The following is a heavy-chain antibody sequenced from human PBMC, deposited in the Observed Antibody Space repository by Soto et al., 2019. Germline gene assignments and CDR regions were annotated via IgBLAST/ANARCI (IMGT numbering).Heavy chain of an antibody. CDR1: GYTFTRYT. J-gene: IGHJ4*02. CDR2: INPDNGNT. CDR3: ARRAETNGWNGFGADKYYFDF. Sequence: ASVKVSCKASGYTFTRYTMNWVRQAPGQRLEWIGWINPDNGNTKSSQKFQDRVIITRDTSASTAYMELSSLRSDDTAVYYCARRAETNGWNGFGADKYYFDFWGQGTLVTVAS. V-gene: IGHV1-3*01. D-gene: IGHD1-1*01.